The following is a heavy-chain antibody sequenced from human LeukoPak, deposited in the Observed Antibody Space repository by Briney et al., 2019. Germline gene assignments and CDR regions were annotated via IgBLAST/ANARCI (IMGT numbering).Heavy chain of an antibody. J-gene: IGHJ6*03. V-gene: IGHV4-61*02. CDR1: GGSISSGSYY. CDR3: ARSYSSSSVLSYYYFYMDV. D-gene: IGHD6-13*01. Sequence: SETLSLTCTVSGGSISSGSYYWSWIRQPAGKGLEWIGRIYTSGSTNYNPSLKSRVTISVDTSKNQFSLKLSSVTAADTAVYYCARSYSSSSVLSYYYFYMDVWGKGTTVTVSS. CDR2: IYTSGST.